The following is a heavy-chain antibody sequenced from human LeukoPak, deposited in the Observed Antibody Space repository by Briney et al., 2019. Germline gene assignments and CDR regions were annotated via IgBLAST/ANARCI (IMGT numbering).Heavy chain of an antibody. D-gene: IGHD6-13*01. CDR2: IYWDDDK. J-gene: IGHJ4*02. CDR1: GISLSTSGVG. CDR3: AHLTRGELVPNFDY. V-gene: IGHV2-5*02. Sequence: SGSTLVKPTQTLTLTCTFPGISLSTSGVGVGWIRQPPGKALEWLALIYWDDDKRYSPSLKSRLTITKDTSKNQVVLTMTNMDPVVTATYYCAHLTRGELVPNFDYWGQGTLVTVSS.